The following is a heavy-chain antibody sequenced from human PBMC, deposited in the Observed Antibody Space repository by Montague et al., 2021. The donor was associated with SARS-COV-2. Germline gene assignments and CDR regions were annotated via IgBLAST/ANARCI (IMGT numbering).Heavy chain of an antibody. Sequence: SETLSLTCAVYGGSFSGYCWSWIRQPPGKGLEWIGEINHSGSTNYNPSLKSRVTISVDTSKNQFSLKLSSVTAADTAVYHCARVRDYGSGAALGMDVWGQGTTVTVSS. CDR2: INHSGST. V-gene: IGHV4-34*01. J-gene: IGHJ6*02. CDR3: ARVRDYGSGAALGMDV. D-gene: IGHD3-10*01. CDR1: GGSFSGYC.